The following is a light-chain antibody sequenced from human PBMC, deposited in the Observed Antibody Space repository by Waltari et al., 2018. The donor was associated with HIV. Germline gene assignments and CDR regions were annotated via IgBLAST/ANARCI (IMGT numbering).Light chain of an antibody. CDR2: SAS. CDR3: QQYGSSWT. CDR1: QSVSSTY. Sequence: EIVLTQSPGTLSLSPGERATLSRRASQSVSSTYSAWYQQKPGQAPRLLIYSASSRATGIPDRFSGSGSGTDFTLTISRLEPEDFAVYYCQQYGSSWTFGQGTKVESK. V-gene: IGKV3-20*01. J-gene: IGKJ1*01.